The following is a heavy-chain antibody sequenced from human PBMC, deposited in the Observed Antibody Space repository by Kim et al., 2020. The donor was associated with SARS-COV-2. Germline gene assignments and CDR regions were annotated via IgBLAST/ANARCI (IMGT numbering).Heavy chain of an antibody. V-gene: IGHV4-59*01. CDR3: ARVRYYYGSGSYYYFDY. Sequence: SETLSLTCTVSGGSISSYYWSWIRQPPGKGLEWIGYIYYSGSTNYNPSLKSRVTISVDTSKNQFSLKLSSVTAADTAVYYCARVRYYYGSGSYYYFDYWGQGTLVTVSS. CDR1: GGSISSYY. CDR2: IYYSGST. D-gene: IGHD3-10*01. J-gene: IGHJ4*02.